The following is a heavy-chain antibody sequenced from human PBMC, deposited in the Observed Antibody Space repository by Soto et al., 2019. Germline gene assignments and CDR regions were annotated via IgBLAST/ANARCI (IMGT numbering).Heavy chain of an antibody. J-gene: IGHJ4*02. CDR1: GGSFSGNY. D-gene: IGHD6-13*01. Sequence: SDTLCLTCAVYGGSFSGNYWSWIRQPPGKGLEWIGEINHSGSTNYNPSLKSRVTISVDTSKNQFSLKLSSVTAADTAVYYCARYEGIAAAGTGFDYWGQGTLVTVSS. CDR2: INHSGST. CDR3: ARYEGIAAAGTGFDY. V-gene: IGHV4-34*01.